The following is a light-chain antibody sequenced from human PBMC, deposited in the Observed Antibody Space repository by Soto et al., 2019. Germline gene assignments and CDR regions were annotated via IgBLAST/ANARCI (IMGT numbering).Light chain of an antibody. CDR2: DVS. Sequence: QSALTQPASVSGSPGQSITISCTGTSSDVGGDTYVSWYQHHPGKAPKLMIYDVSNRPSGVSSRFSGSKSGNTASLTISGLQAEDEADYYCSSYTSSTTSVVFGGGTKLTVL. CDR1: SSDVGGDTY. V-gene: IGLV2-14*03. J-gene: IGLJ2*01. CDR3: SSYTSSTTSVV.